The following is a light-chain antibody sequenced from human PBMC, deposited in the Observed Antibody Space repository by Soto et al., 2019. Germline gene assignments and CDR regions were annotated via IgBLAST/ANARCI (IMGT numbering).Light chain of an antibody. CDR1: QSVNRQ. CDR2: DTP. J-gene: IGKJ1*01. Sequence: IVMTQSPASLSVTTGERVTRSCSASQSVNRQVLWYQHRPGQAPSLLIYDTPGRAAGIPARFSGSGSATQFTLTLSSLQSEDFALYYCQHPLKWPPTFGQGVKVDI. V-gene: IGKV3-15*01. CDR3: QHPLKWPPT.